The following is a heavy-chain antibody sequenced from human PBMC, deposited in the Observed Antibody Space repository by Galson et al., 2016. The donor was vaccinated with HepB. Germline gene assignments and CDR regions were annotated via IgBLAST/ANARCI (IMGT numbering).Heavy chain of an antibody. D-gene: IGHD4-17*01. V-gene: IGHV3-NL1*01. J-gene: IGHJ4*02. CDR3: ARGVYGDHGWFDY. Sequence: SLRLSCAASGFTFSNYGMHWVRQAPGKGLEWVSVIYSGGTTYYADSVKGRFTISRDNSKNTLFLQMNTLRPEDTAVYYCARGVYGDHGWFDYWGQGTLVTVSS. CDR2: IYSGGTT. CDR1: GFTFSNYG.